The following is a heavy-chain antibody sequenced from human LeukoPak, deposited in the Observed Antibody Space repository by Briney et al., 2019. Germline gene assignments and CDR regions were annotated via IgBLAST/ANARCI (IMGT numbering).Heavy chain of an antibody. CDR3: AGDYYDSSGYRDY. J-gene: IGHJ4*02. Sequence: ASVKVSCKASGYTFGGYYMHWVRQAPGQGLEWMGWINPNSGGTNYAQKFQGRVTMTRDTSISTAYMELSRLRSDDTAVYYCAGDYYDSSGYRDYWGQGTLVTVSS. CDR2: INPNSGGT. D-gene: IGHD3-22*01. V-gene: IGHV1-2*02. CDR1: GYTFGGYY.